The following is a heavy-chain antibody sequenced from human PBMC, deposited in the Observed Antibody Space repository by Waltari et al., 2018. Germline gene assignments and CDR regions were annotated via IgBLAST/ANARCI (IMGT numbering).Heavy chain of an antibody. J-gene: IGHJ4*02. CDR3: ACSRPTFDY. CDR1: GLTFRDHY. V-gene: IGHV3-11*01. CDR2: ISSSGSTI. Sequence: QVQLVESGGGLVQPDGSLRLSCSASGLTFRDHYLRWIRQAPGKGLEWVSYISSSGSTIYYADSVKGRFTISRDNAKNSLYLQMNSLRAEDTAVYYCACSRPTFDYWGQGTLVTVSS.